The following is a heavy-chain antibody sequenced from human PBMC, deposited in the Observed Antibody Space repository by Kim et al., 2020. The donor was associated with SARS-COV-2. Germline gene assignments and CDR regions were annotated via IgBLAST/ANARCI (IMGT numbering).Heavy chain of an antibody. D-gene: IGHD3-3*01. CDR3: ARPLTIFGVAYV. J-gene: IGHJ6*02. Sequence: YSPSFQGQVTISADKSISTAYLQWSSLKASDTAMYYCARPLTIFGVAYVWGQGTTVTVSS. V-gene: IGHV5-51*01.